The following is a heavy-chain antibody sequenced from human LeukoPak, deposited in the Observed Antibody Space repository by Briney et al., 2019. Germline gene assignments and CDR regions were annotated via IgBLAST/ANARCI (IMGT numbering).Heavy chain of an antibody. V-gene: IGHV3-23*01. J-gene: IGHJ4*02. CDR1: GFTFSSYA. CDR3: ANSQSSSSGFDY. CDR2: ISGSGGST. D-gene: IGHD6-19*01. Sequence: GGSLRLSCAASGFTFSSYATSWVRQAPGKGLEWVSAISGSGGSTYYADSVKGRFTISRDNSKNTLYLQMNSLKAEDTAVYYCANSQSSSSGFDYWGQGTLVTVSS.